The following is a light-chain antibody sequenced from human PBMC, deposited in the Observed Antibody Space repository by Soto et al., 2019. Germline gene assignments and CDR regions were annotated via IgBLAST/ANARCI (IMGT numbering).Light chain of an antibody. CDR1: ESVSSSH. CDR2: GAS. J-gene: IGKJ5*01. Sequence: EIVLTQSPGTLSLSPGERATLSCRASESVSSSHLAWYQQKPGQAPRLLIYGASSRATGIPDRFSGSGSGTDFTLTISRLEPEDFAGYYCQHYGSSRNTFGQGTRLESK. V-gene: IGKV3-20*01. CDR3: QHYGSSRNT.